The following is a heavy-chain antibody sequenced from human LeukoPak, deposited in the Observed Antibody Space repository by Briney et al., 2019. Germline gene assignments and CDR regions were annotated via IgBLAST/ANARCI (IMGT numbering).Heavy chain of an antibody. V-gene: IGHV3-21*01. J-gene: IGHJ4*02. CDR3: ARDLFSGYGDY. Sequence: GGSLRLSCAASGFTFSSYSMNWVRQALGKGLEWVSSISSSSSYIYYADSVKGRFTISRDNAKNSLYLQMNSLRAEDTAVYYCARDLFSGYGDYWGQGTLVTVSS. CDR2: ISSSSSYI. D-gene: IGHD5-12*01. CDR1: GFTFSSYS.